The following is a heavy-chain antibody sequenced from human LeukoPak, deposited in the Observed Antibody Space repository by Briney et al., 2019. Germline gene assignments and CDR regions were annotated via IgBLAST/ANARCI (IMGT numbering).Heavy chain of an antibody. CDR2: VRSETGGGTS. CDR3: TTGPAAAGEDF. CDR1: GFTFIRAW. V-gene: IGHV3-15*01. J-gene: IGHJ4*02. D-gene: IGHD6-13*01. Sequence: GGSLRLSWAASGFTFIRAWMAWVRQAPGKGLEGVGRVRSETGGGTSDYAAPVKGRFTISRDDSKNTSFLQMNNLNTEDTAVYYCTTGPAAAGEDFWGQGTLVTVSS.